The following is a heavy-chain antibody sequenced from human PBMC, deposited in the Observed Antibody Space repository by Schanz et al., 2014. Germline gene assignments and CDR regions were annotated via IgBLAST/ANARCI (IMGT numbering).Heavy chain of an antibody. CDR1: GYTFTNYG. Sequence: QVLLVQSGAEVKQPGASVKVSCKASGYTFTNYGVSWVRQAPGQGLEWVAWISPYNGNTAYAQNLKGRVRMPTDTSTATAYMELRSLTSDDTAVYYCARDRVYRFLKGENRFYFDYWGQGTLVIVSS. CDR3: ARDRVYRFLKGENRFYFDY. D-gene: IGHD3-3*01. J-gene: IGHJ4*02. V-gene: IGHV1-18*01. CDR2: ISPYNGNT.